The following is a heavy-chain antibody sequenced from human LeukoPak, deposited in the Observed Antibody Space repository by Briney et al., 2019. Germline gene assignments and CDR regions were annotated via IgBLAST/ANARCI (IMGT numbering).Heavy chain of an antibody. J-gene: IGHJ3*02. CDR3: ARAHLTGVDEFDI. CDR1: GFTFSSYW. CDR2: INQDGGGK. V-gene: IGHV3-7*01. D-gene: IGHD2-8*01. Sequence: GGSLRLSCAASGFTFSSYWMTWVRQAPGKGLEWVANINQDGGGKYYVDSVKSRFIISRDNAEHTLYLQMNSLRAEDTAVYYCARAHLTGVDEFDIWGQGTMVTVSS.